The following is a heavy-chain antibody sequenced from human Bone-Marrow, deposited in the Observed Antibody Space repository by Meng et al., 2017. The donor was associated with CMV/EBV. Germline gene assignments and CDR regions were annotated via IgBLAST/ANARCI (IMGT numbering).Heavy chain of an antibody. CDR1: GDAILSGNYY. Sequence: SETLSLSCTVPGDAILSGNYYWSWIRQPPGKGLEWMGYVYFTGTSTYNPSLKSRVTISIDTSENQFSLKVSSVTAADTAVYYCARGDAISGSDYYGLDVWGQGTTVTVSS. V-gene: IGHV4-61*01. D-gene: IGHD1-26*01. CDR3: ARGDAISGSDYYGLDV. CDR2: VYFTGTS. J-gene: IGHJ6*02.